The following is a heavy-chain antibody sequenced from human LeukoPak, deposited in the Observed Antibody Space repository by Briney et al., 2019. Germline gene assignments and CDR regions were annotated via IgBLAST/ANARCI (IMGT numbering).Heavy chain of an antibody. J-gene: IGHJ6*03. CDR2: ISATRGIT. CDR3: VRGSLASGVVVYYYYYLDV. D-gene: IGHD3-3*01. Sequence: SGGSLRLSCAASGFTFSSYSMNWVRQAPGMGLEWLSYISATRGITYYADSVKGRFTISRDNAKNSLSLQMDSLRAEDTAVYYCVRGSLASGVVVYYYYYLDVWGKGTTVTVSS. CDR1: GFTFSSYS. V-gene: IGHV3-48*01.